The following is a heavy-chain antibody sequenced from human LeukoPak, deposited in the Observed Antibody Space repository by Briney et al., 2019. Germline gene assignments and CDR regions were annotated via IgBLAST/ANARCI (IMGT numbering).Heavy chain of an antibody. Sequence: QPGGSLRLSCAASGSTFSNYAMSWVRQAPGGGLEWVSAISDSGDSTYYADSVKGRFTISRDNSKNTLYLQMNSLRAEDTAVYYCAKVSAQASMVFDYWGQGTLVTVSS. V-gene: IGHV3-23*01. CDR2: ISDSGDST. J-gene: IGHJ4*02. D-gene: IGHD3-10*01. CDR1: GSTFSNYA. CDR3: AKVSAQASMVFDY.